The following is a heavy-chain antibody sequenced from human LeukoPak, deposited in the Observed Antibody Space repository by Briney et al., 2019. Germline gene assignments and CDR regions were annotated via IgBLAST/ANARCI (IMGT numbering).Heavy chain of an antibody. CDR2: IKSKTDGGTT. CDR1: GFTFSNAR. V-gene: IGHV3-15*01. D-gene: IGHD3-9*01. J-gene: IGHJ4*02. CDR3: TTDLSNILTGYYSFDY. Sequence: GGSLRLSCAASGFTFSNARMSWVRQAPGKGLEWVGRIKSKTDGGTTDYAAPVKGRFTISRDDSKNTLYLQMNSLKTEDTAVYYCTTDLSNILTGYYSFDYWGQGTLVTVSS.